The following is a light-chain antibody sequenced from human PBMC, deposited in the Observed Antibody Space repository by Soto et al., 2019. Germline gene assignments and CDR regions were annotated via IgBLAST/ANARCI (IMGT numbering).Light chain of an antibody. CDR2: EVN. CDR3: TSFTSITTVV. V-gene: IGLV2-14*02. CDR1: SSDVGSYNL. J-gene: IGLJ2*01. Sequence: QSALTQPASVSGSPGQSITISCTGTSSDVGSYNLVSWYQQHPGKAPKLMIYEVNNRPSGVSNRFSGSKSGNTASLTISGLQAADEADYYCTSFTSITTVVFGGGTKVTVL.